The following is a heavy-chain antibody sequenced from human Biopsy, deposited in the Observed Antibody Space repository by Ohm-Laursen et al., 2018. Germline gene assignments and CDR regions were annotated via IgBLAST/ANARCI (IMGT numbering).Heavy chain of an antibody. D-gene: IGHD3-22*01. CDR3: ARGDYFDSNGYFRFDP. V-gene: IGHV4-31*01. Sequence: TLSLTWAVSGGSISSGGSYWSWIRQRPGKGLEWIGYIFNSANTYYNPSLKNLITISGDTSKNQFSLKLNSVTAADTAVYYCARGDYFDSNGYFRFDPWGQGTLVTVSS. J-gene: IGHJ5*02. CDR1: GGSISSGGSY. CDR2: IFNSANT.